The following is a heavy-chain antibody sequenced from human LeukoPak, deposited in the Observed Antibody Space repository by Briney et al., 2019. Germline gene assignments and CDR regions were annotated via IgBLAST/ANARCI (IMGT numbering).Heavy chain of an antibody. CDR3: ARSSARELVGLDY. CDR1: GGTFSSYA. D-gene: IGHD1-26*01. J-gene: IGHJ4*02. V-gene: IGHV1-69*13. Sequence: ASVKVSCKASGGTFSSYAISWVRQAPGQGLEWMGGIIPIFGTANYAQKFQGRVTITADESTSTAYMELSSLRSEDTAVYYCARSSARELVGLDYWGQGTLVTVSS. CDR2: IIPIFGTA.